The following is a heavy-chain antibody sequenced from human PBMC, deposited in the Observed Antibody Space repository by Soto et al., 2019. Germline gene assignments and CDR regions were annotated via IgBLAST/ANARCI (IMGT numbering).Heavy chain of an antibody. CDR1: GFTFISYG. V-gene: IGHV3-30*03. D-gene: IGHD1-26*01. CDR3: ATAHFPIVGPSIFGY. CDR2: ISYDGSNK. J-gene: IGHJ4*02. Sequence: QVQLVESGGGVVQPGRSLRLSCAASGFTFISYGMHWVRQAPGKGLEWVAVISYDGSNKYYADSVKGRFTISRDNSKNTLYLQMNSLRAEDTAVYYCATAHFPIVGPSIFGYWGQGTLVTVSS.